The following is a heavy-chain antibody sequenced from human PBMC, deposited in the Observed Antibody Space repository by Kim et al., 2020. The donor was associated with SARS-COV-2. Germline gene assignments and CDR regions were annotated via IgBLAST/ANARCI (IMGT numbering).Heavy chain of an antibody. V-gene: IGHV3-15*01. CDR2: IKSKTDVGTT. CDR3: TTGAWLLGAFDI. Sequence: GGSLRLSCAASGFTFSNAWMSWVRQAPGKGLEWVGRIKSKTDVGTTDYAAPVKGRFTISRDDSKNTLYLQMNSLKTEDTAVYYCTTGAWLLGAFDIWGQGTMVTVSS. CDR1: GFTFSNAW. D-gene: IGHD2-15*01. J-gene: IGHJ3*02.